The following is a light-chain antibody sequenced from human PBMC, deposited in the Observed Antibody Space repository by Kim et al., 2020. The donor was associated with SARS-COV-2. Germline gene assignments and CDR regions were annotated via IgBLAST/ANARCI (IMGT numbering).Light chain of an antibody. Sequence: EIVMTQSPATLSVSPGERATLSCRASQSVSGNLVWFQHRPGQAPRVLIYGASTRATGIPARFSGSGSGTQFTLTISSLQSEDFADYYCQQYSDWPFTFGPGTKVDIK. CDR2: GAS. CDR1: QSVSGN. V-gene: IGKV3D-15*01. CDR3: QQYSDWPFT. J-gene: IGKJ3*01.